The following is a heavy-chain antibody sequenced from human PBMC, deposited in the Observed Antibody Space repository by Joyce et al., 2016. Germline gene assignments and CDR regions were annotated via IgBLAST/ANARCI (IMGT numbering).Heavy chain of an antibody. CDR2: IYYSGVS. Sequence: QLQLQESGPGLVKPSETLSLTCTVSGASISSNSYYWGWIRQPPGKGLEWMGSIYYSGVSYYNPSLKSRVTISVDTSKNQFSLKLSSVTAADTAVYYCARALGYCSAGSCFPFFDYWGQGTLVTVSS. CDR1: GASISSNSYY. CDR3: ARALGYCSAGSCFPFFDY. D-gene: IGHD2-15*01. J-gene: IGHJ4*02. V-gene: IGHV4-39*07.